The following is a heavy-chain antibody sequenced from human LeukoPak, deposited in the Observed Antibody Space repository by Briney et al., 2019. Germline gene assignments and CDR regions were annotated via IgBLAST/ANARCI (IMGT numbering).Heavy chain of an antibody. V-gene: IGHV1-46*01. D-gene: IGHD2-15*01. J-gene: IGHJ4*02. CDR2: INPSGGST. CDR3: ARDLNCSGGSCYAFDY. CDR1: GYTFTSYY. Sequence: GASVKVSCKASGYTFTSYYMHWVRQAPGQGLEWMGIINPSGGSTSCAQKFQGRVTMTRQTSTSTVYMELSSLRSEDTAVYYCARDLNCSGGSCYAFDYWGQGTLVTVSS.